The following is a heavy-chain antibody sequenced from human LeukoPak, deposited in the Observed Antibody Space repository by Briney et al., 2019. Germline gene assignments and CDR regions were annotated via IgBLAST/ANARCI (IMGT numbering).Heavy chain of an antibody. J-gene: IGHJ5*02. D-gene: IGHD2-21*02. CDR3: ARGNHIYGDQSLDT. CDR2: TSFDSRSK. Sequence: GGSLRLSCVGSGLSFGAHAMHWVRQIPGKGLAWEAVTSFDSRSKHYADSVEGRFTISRDNPKKTLYLQMSDLREEDTAMYFCARGNHIYGDQSLDTWGQETLLTVSS. V-gene: IGHV3-30*04. CDR1: GLSFGAHA.